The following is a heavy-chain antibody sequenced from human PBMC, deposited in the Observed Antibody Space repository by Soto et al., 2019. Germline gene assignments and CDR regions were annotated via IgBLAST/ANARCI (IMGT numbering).Heavy chain of an antibody. J-gene: IGHJ5*02. CDR3: ARGTYGYSGYDPGFDP. D-gene: IGHD5-12*01. CDR1: GGSVSSGSYY. V-gene: IGHV4-61*01. Sequence: SETLSLTCTVSGGSVSSGSYYWSWIRQPPGKGLEWIGYIYYSGSTNYNPSLKSRVTISVDTSKNQFSLKLSSVTAADTAVYYCARGTYGYSGYDPGFDPWGQGTLVTVPQ. CDR2: IYYSGST.